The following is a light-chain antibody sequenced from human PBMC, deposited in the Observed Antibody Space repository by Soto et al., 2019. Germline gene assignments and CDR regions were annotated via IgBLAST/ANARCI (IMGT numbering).Light chain of an antibody. J-gene: IGLJ1*01. Sequence: QSALTQPASVSGSPGQSITISCTGTSSDVGGYNYVSWYQQYPGRVPKLLIYKVNNRPSGISNRFSGSKSGNTASLTISGRQAEDEADYFCTASTPGSIYVFGSGTKVTVL. CDR3: TASTPGSIYV. V-gene: IGLV2-14*01. CDR2: KVN. CDR1: SSDVGGYNY.